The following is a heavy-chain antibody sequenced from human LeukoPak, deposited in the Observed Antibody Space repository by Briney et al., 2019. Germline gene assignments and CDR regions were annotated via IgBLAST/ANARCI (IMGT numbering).Heavy chain of an antibody. D-gene: IGHD6-13*01. J-gene: IGHJ1*01. CDR2: ISSSGETI. V-gene: IGHV3-48*03. CDR3: IPPAAGLRRTISTEYFQH. CDR1: GLTFSDYE. Sequence: GGSLRLSCAAAGLTFSDYEMYWVRQAPGKGPEWVSYISSSGETIYYADSVKGRFTISRDNANKSLYLRMSSLRVEDTAIYYCIPPAAGLRRTISTEYFQHWGQGALVTVSS.